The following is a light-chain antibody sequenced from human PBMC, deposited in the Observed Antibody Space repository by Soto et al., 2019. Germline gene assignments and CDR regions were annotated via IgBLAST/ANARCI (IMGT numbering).Light chain of an antibody. CDR3: SSYTSSIS. V-gene: IGLV2-14*01. CDR2: DVN. CDR1: SSDVGGYNY. Sequence: QSALTQPASVSGSPGQSITISCTGTSSDVGGYNYVSWYQQHPGKAPKLMIYDVNTRPLGVSNRFSGSKSGNTASLTISGLQAEDEADYYCSSYTSSISFGGGTQLTVL. J-gene: IGLJ2*01.